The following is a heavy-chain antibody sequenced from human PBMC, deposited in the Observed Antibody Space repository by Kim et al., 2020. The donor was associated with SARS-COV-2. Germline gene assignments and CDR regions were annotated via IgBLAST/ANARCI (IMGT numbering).Heavy chain of an antibody. CDR3: ARGSPHIGHQLVPRWFDP. CDR2: IIPILGIA. J-gene: IGHJ5*02. D-gene: IGHD6-13*01. V-gene: IGHV1-69*04. Sequence: SVKVSCKASGGTFSSYAISWVRQAPGQGLEWMGRIIPILGIANYAQKFQGRVTITADKSTSTAYMELSSLRSEDTAVYYCARGSPHIGHQLVPRWFDPWGQGTLVTVSS. CDR1: GGTFSSYA.